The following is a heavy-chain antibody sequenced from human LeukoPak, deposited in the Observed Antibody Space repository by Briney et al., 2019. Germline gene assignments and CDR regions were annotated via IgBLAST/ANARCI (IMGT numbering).Heavy chain of an antibody. CDR2: IYTGGGR. Sequence: GGSLRRSCAASGFTVSSYYRNWVRQAPGKELEWVSVIYTGGGRYYVDSVRGRFTISRDTSKNMVFLQMNSLRVEDTAVYYCARGIDYWGRGTLVTVSS. V-gene: IGHV3-53*01. CDR3: ARGIDY. CDR1: GFTVSSYY. J-gene: IGHJ4*02.